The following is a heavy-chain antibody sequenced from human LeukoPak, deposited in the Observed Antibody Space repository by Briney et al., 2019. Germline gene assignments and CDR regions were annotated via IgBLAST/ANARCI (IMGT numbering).Heavy chain of an antibody. CDR1: GGSFSGYY. CDR3: ARVGVDYSGNIIKYYFDY. CDR2: IYYSGST. V-gene: IGHV4-59*01. J-gene: IGHJ4*02. Sequence: MPSETLSLTCAVYGGSFSGYYWSWIRQPPGKGLEWIGYIYYSGSTNYNPSLKSRVIISVDTSKNQFSLKMSPVIAADTAVYYCARVGVDYSGNIIKYYFDYWGQGTLVTVSS. D-gene: IGHD4-23*01.